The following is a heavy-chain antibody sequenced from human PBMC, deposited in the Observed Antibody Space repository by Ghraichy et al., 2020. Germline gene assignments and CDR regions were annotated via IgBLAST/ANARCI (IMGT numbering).Heavy chain of an antibody. CDR2: ITDSGGNT. V-gene: IGHV3-23*01. CDR1: GITFSSYV. D-gene: IGHD2-15*01. Sequence: GGSLRLSCAASGITFSSYVMSWVRQAPGKGLEWVSGITDSGGNTFYADSVKGRFTISRDNSKNTLYLQINSLRAEDTAVYYCAKDDVKWGSYYYGMDVWGQGTTVTVSS. CDR3: AKDDVKWGSYYYGMDV. J-gene: IGHJ6*02.